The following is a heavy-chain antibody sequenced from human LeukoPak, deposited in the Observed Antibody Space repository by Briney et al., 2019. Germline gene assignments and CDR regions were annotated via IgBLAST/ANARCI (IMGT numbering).Heavy chain of an antibody. D-gene: IGHD2-2*01. Sequence: GGSLRLSCAASGFTFSSYSMNWVRQAPGRGLEWVSYISSSSSTIYYADSVKGRFTISRDNAKNSLYLQMNSLRAEDTAVYYCARGMRYCSSTSCYAADYWGQGTLVTVSS. CDR3: ARGMRYCSSTSCYAADY. V-gene: IGHV3-48*01. CDR1: GFTFSSYS. CDR2: ISSSSSTI. J-gene: IGHJ4*02.